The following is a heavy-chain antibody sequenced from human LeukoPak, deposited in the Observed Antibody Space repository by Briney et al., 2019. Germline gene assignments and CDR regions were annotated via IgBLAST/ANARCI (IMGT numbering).Heavy chain of an antibody. CDR3: ARVVPSGYAFDT. V-gene: IGHV3-48*04. CDR2: ISGTGKTI. CDR1: GLTLSTYS. J-gene: IGHJ3*02. Sequence: SGGSLRLSCGASGLTLSTYSMNWVRQAPGKGLEWISYISGTGKTIYYADSVRGRFTISRDNAENSLYLQMNSLRAEDTAVYYCARVVPSGYAFDTWGQGTIVTVSS. D-gene: IGHD3-10*02.